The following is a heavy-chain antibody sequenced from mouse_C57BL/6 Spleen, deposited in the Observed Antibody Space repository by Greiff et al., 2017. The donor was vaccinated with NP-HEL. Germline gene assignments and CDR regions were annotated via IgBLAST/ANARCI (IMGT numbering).Heavy chain of an antibody. CDR3: AMGYSKSYAMDY. J-gene: IGHJ4*01. CDR2: IHPSDSDT. D-gene: IGHD2-5*01. V-gene: IGHV1-74*01. Sequence: VQLQQPGAELVKPGASVKVSCKASGYTFTSYWMHWVKQRPGQGLEWIGRIHPSDSDTNYTQKFKGKATLTVDKSSSTAYMQLSSLTSEDSAVYYCAMGYSKSYAMDYWGQGTSVTVSS. CDR1: GYTFTSYW.